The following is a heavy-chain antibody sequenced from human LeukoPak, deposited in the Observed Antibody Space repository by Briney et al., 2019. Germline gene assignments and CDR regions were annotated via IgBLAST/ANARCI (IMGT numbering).Heavy chain of an antibody. CDR1: GYTFTGYY. J-gene: IGHJ5*02. D-gene: IGHD3-22*01. CDR2: INPNSGGT. CDR3: AREGDYYDSSGYYSFDP. Sequence: EASVQVSCKASGYTFTGYYMHWVRQAPAQGLEWMGWINPNSGGTNYAQKFQGRVTMTRDTSISTAYMELSRLRSDDTAVYYCAREGDYYDSSGYYSFDPWGQGTLVTVSS. V-gene: IGHV1-2*02.